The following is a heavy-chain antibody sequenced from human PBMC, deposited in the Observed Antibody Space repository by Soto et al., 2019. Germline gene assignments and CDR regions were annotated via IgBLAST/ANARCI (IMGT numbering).Heavy chain of an antibody. CDR3: ARSRAGAYGMDV. V-gene: IGHV3-23*01. J-gene: IGHJ6*02. CDR1: GFTFSSYA. Sequence: GGSLRLSCAASGFTFSSYAMSWVRQAPGKGLEWVSAISGSGGSTYYADSVKGRFTISRDNSKNTLYLQMNSLRAEDTAVYYCARSRAGAYGMDVWGQGTTVTVSS. CDR2: ISGSGGST.